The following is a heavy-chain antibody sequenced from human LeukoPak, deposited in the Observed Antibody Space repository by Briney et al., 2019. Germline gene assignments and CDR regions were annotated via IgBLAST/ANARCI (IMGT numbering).Heavy chain of an antibody. CDR3: ARLVVGPQYYYYYMDV. CDR2: IYYSGST. Sequence: PSETLSLTCTISDGSISSSTYYWGWIRQPPGKGLEWIASIYYSGSTYYNPSLKSRVTISVDTPKNQFSLKLSSVTAADTAVYYCARLVVGPQYYYYYMDVWGKGTTVTISS. V-gene: IGHV4-39*01. CDR1: DGSISSSTYY. J-gene: IGHJ6*03. D-gene: IGHD2-21*01.